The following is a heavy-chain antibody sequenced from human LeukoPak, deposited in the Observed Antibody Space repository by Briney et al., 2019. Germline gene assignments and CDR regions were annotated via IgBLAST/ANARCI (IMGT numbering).Heavy chain of an antibody. D-gene: IGHD3-10*01. J-gene: IGHJ4*02. Sequence: GGSLRLSCAASGFNFGNYAMHWVRQAPGKGLEWVSLIPSGGFYEYYADSVKGRFTISRDDSGNTLHLQLNSLRPEDTAVYYCARDSTYYYESGSSGPHYFDNWGQGTLVTVSS. CDR3: ARDSTYYYESGSSGPHYFDN. V-gene: IGHV3-30-3*01. CDR2: IPSGGFYE. CDR1: GFNFGNYA.